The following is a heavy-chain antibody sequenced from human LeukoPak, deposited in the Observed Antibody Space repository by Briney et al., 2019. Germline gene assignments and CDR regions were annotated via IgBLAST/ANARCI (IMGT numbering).Heavy chain of an antibody. V-gene: IGHV3-53*01. Sequence: QPGGSLRLSCAASGFTVSSKHMSWVRQAPGKGLEWVSVIHSGGTTHYADSVKGRFTISRDTSKSTVYLQMNSLSAEDTAVYYCARMDYGDDYWGQGTLVTVSS. CDR3: ARMDYGDDY. CDR2: IHSGGTT. D-gene: IGHD4-17*01. J-gene: IGHJ4*02. CDR1: GFTVSSKH.